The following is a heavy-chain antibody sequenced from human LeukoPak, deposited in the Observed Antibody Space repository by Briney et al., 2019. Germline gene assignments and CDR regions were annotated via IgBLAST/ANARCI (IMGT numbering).Heavy chain of an antibody. Sequence: ASVKVSCKASGGTFSSYAISWVRQAPGQGLEWMGGIIPIFGTANYAQKFQGRVTITADESTSTAYMELSSLRSEDTAVYYCARDRRSQRPTEVGVLGYWGQGTLVTVSS. CDR2: IIPIFGTA. CDR3: ARDRRSQRPTEVGVLGY. V-gene: IGHV1-69*13. CDR1: GGTFSSYA. D-gene: IGHD2/OR15-2a*01. J-gene: IGHJ4*02.